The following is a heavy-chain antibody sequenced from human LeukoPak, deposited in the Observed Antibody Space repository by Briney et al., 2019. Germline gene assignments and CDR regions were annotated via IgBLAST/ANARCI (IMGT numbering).Heavy chain of an antibody. CDR1: GFTFGTYN. CDR2: ISFSSSTI. V-gene: IGHV3-48*02. CDR3: ATKMATKGSFEY. Sequence: GGSLRLSCAASGFTFGTYNMNWVRQAPGKGLEWVSYISFSSSTIHYADSVKGRFTISRDNAKNSLYLQMNSLGDEDTAVYYCATKMATKGSFEYWGQGTLVTVSS. J-gene: IGHJ4*02. D-gene: IGHD5-24*01.